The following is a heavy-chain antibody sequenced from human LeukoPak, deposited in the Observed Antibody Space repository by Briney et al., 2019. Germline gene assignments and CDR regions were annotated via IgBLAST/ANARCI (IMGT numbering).Heavy chain of an antibody. CDR2: ISGSGGST. J-gene: IGHJ4*02. D-gene: IGHD4-17*01. V-gene: IGHV3-23*01. CDR1: GFTFRSFA. CDR3: TKDLPDYGDYIEGY. Sequence: GGSLRLPCAASGFTFRSFAMSWVRQAPGKGLEWVSTISGSGGSTNYADSVKGRFTFSRDNSKNTLSLQMNSLRVEDTAVYYCTKDLPDYGDYIEGYWGQGTLVTVSS.